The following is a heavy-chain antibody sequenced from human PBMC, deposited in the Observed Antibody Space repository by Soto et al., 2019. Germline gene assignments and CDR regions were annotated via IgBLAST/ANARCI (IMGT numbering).Heavy chain of an antibody. CDR1: GYDFISYW. V-gene: IGHV5-51*01. Sequence: GGSLKISCESSGYDFISYWIGWVRQMPGKGLEWMGIIYPRGSEARYSPSFQGQVTISVDKSIRTAYLQWGSLKASDTAMYYCVVWYYEDSSGYTGYYFDVCGQGPMVTVFS. J-gene: IGHJ4*01. CDR2: IYPRGSEA. CDR3: VVWYYEDSSGYTGYYFDV. D-gene: IGHD3-22*01.